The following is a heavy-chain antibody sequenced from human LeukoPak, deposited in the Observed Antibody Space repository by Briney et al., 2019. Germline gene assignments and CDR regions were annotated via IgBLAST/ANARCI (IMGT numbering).Heavy chain of an antibody. CDR1: GYTFTSYG. J-gene: IGHJ4*02. Sequence: ASVKVSCKASGYTFTSYGISWVRQAPGQGLEWMGIINPSGGSTSYAQKFQGRVTMTRDTSTSTVYMELSSLRSEDTAVYYCARAGMATRYDYWGQGTLVTVSS. V-gene: IGHV1-46*01. D-gene: IGHD5-24*01. CDR3: ARAGMATRYDY. CDR2: INPSGGST.